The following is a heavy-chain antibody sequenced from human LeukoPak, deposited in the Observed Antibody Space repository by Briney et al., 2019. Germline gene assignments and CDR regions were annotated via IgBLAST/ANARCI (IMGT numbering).Heavy chain of an antibody. CDR3: ARAPSFYFDY. J-gene: IGHJ4*02. D-gene: IGHD1-7*01. CDR2: IYYSGST. Sequence: SETLSLTCTVSGGSVSSGSYYWSWIRQPPGKGLEWIGYIYYSGSTYYNPSLKSRVTISVDRSKNQFSLKLSSVTAADTAVYYCARAPSFYFDYWGQGTLVTVSS. V-gene: IGHV4-61*01. CDR1: GGSVSSGSYY.